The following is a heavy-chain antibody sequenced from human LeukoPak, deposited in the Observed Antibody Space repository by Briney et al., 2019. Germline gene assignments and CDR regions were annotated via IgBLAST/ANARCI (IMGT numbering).Heavy chain of an antibody. CDR2: IIPMFPTP. J-gene: IGHJ5*02. CDR1: GGSFNRNA. CDR3: ARVSYYYGSGSYNNWFDP. D-gene: IGHD3-10*01. V-gene: IGHV1-69*01. Sequence: GSSVKVFCKASGGSFNRNAVSWGRQAPGQGLEWMGGIIPMFPTPNYAQKFQDRVTITADESTTTVYVELSSLRSEDTAVYYCARVSYYYGSGSYNNWFDPWGQGTLVTVSS.